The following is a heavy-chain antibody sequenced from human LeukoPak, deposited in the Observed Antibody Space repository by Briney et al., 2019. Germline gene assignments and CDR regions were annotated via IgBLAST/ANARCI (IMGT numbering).Heavy chain of an antibody. J-gene: IGHJ4*02. CDR2: INPNSGDT. V-gene: IGHV1-2*02. Sequence: ASVKVSCKTSGYTFSDYYIHWIRQAPGQGLEWVGWINPNSGDTNYAQKLQGRVTMTTDTSTSTAYMELRSLRSDDTAVYYRARDALNYYDSSGYYPFDYWGQGTLVTVSS. CDR1: GYTFSDYY. CDR3: ARDALNYYDSSGYYPFDY. D-gene: IGHD3-22*01.